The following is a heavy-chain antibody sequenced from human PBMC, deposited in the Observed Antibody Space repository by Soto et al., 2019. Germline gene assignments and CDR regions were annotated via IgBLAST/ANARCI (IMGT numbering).Heavy chain of an antibody. CDR1: GFTFSSYG. CDR2: ISYDGSNK. Sequence: GGSLRLSCAASGFTFSSYGMHWVRQAPGKGLEWVAVISYDGSNKYYADSVKGRFTISRDNSKNTLYLQMNSLRAEDTAVYYCAKDLPPGYFDYWGQGTLVTVS. V-gene: IGHV3-30*18. J-gene: IGHJ4*02. CDR3: AKDLPPGYFDY.